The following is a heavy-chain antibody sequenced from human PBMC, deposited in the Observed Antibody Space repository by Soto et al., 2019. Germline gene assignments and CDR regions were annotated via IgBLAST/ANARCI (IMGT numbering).Heavy chain of an antibody. D-gene: IGHD2-21*02. Sequence: SETLSLTCTVSGGSISSYYGSWIRQPPGKGLEWIGYIYYSGSTNYNPSLKSRVTISVDTSKNQFSLKLSSVTAADTAVYYCARDGVTYFDYWGQGTLVTVSS. V-gene: IGHV4-59*01. CDR1: GGSISSYY. J-gene: IGHJ4*02. CDR3: ARDGVTYFDY. CDR2: IYYSGST.